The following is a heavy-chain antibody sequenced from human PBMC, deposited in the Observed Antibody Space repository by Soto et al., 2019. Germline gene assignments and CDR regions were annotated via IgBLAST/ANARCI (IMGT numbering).Heavy chain of an antibody. D-gene: IGHD3-3*01. CDR2: INHSGST. Sequence: PSETLSLTCAVYGGSFSGYYWSWIRQPPGKGLEWIGEINHSGSTNYNPSLKSRVTISVDTSKNQFSLKLSSVTAADTAVYYCARVCSYYDFWSGQNWFDPWGQGTLVTVSS. CDR1: GGSFSGYY. CDR3: ARVCSYYDFWSGQNWFDP. J-gene: IGHJ5*02. V-gene: IGHV4-34*01.